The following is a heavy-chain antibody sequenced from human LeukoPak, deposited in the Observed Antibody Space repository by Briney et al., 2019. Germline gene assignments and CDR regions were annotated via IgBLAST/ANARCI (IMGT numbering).Heavy chain of an antibody. Sequence: GGSLRLSCAASGFTFSNAWMSWVRQAPGKGLEWVGRIKSKTDGGTTDYAAPVKGRFTISRDDSKNTLYLQMNSLKTEDTAVYYLSCSGEWRSLVFGLWGQGTLVTVSS. CDR2: IKSKTDGGTT. CDR1: GFTFSNAW. J-gene: IGHJ4*02. CDR3: SCSGEWRSLVFGL. V-gene: IGHV3-15*01. D-gene: IGHD1-26*01.